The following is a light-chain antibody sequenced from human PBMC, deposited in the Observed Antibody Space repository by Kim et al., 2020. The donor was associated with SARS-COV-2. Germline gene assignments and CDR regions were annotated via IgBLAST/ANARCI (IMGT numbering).Light chain of an antibody. CDR3: NSRGSNDNVL. V-gene: IGLV3-19*01. CDR2: GKN. Sequence: VALGQTVRITCQGDSLRSYYASWYQQKPGQAPVVVIYGKNNRPSGIPDRFSGSSSGDTASLTITGTQAGDEADYYCNSRGSNDNVLFGGGTQLTVL. J-gene: IGLJ2*01. CDR1: SLRSYY.